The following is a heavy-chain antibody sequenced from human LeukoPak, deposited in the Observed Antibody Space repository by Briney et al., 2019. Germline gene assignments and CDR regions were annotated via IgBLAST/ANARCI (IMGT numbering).Heavy chain of an antibody. CDR3: ARRRALMVRGVTGGWFDP. CDR1: GGSISSSSYY. D-gene: IGHD3-10*01. Sequence: SETLSLTCSLSGGSISSSSYYWAWIRQPPGKGLEWIGSIYYSRNTYYSPSLKSRVTIFVDTSKNEFSLNLSSVTAADTAVYHCARRRALMVRGVTGGWFDPWGQGTLVTVSS. CDR2: IYYSRNT. J-gene: IGHJ5*02. V-gene: IGHV4-39*01.